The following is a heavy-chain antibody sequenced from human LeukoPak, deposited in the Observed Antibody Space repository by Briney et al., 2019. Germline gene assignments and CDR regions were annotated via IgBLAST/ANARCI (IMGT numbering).Heavy chain of an antibody. D-gene: IGHD4-11*01. J-gene: IGHJ4*02. CDR3: ARDAQRGFDYSNSLRY. CDR2: IWSDGTSQ. Sequence: GGSLTLSCVASQFTFSHYGMHWVRQAPGRGLEWVAVIWSDGTSQYYADSVKGRFTISRDDSQKTVYLQMNGLRVEDTAVYFCARDAQRGFDYSNSLRYWGQGTLVTVSS. CDR1: QFTFSHYG. V-gene: IGHV3-33*08.